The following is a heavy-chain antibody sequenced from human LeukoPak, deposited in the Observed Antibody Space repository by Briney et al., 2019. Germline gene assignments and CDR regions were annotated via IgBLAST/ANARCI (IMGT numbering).Heavy chain of an antibody. CDR1: GFTFSDYY. CDR3: AKNLGYCSSDGCFDAFDM. Sequence: GGSLRLSCAASGFTFSDYYMSWIRQAPGKGLEWVSYISSTSSYTNYADSVKGRFTISRDNAKNSLHLQMNSLRAEDTAVYYCAKNLGYCSSDGCFDAFDMWGQGTMVTVSS. V-gene: IGHV3-11*03. D-gene: IGHD2-2*01. CDR2: ISSTSSYT. J-gene: IGHJ3*02.